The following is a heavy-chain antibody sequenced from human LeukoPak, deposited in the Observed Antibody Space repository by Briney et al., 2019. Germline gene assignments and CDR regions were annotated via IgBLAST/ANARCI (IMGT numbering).Heavy chain of an antibody. CDR3: TRRGWCSSTSCYRFDP. J-gene: IGHJ5*02. Sequence: PGGSLRLSCAASGFTFSGSAMHWVRQASRKGLEWVGRIRSKANSYATAYAASVKGRFTISRDDSKNTAYLQMNSLKTEDTAVYYCTRRGWCSSTSCYRFDPWGQGTLVTVSS. CDR1: GFTFSGSA. CDR2: IRSKANSYAT. V-gene: IGHV3-73*01. D-gene: IGHD2-2*01.